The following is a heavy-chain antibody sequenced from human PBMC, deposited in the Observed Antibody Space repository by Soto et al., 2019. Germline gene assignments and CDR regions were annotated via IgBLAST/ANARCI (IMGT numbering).Heavy chain of an antibody. CDR1: GGTFRNYA. J-gene: IGHJ4*02. Sequence: QVQLVQSGAEVKKPGSSVKVSCKASGGTFRNYAISWVRQAPGQGLEWMGGIIPIFGTTNYAQKFEGRVTMSAVESTNTAYMDLSSLRSEDTAVYYCARGNRYTGDDVWGKRYGFDYWGQGTLVTVSS. V-gene: IGHV1-69*12. CDR3: ARGNRYTGDDVWGKRYGFDY. D-gene: IGHD3-16*01. CDR2: IIPIFGTT.